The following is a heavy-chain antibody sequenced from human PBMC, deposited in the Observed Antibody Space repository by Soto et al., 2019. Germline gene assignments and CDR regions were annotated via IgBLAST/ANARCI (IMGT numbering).Heavy chain of an antibody. CDR1: GFTFSSYS. V-gene: IGHV3-30*03. CDR2: ISYDGSNK. Sequence: GGSLRLSCGASGFTFSSYSMNWVRQAPGKGLEWVAVISYDGSNKYYADSVKGRFTISRDNSKNTLYLQMNSLRAEDTAVYYCARDRSSYYGSGSYYNFDYWGQGTLVTVSS. D-gene: IGHD3-10*01. CDR3: ARDRSSYYGSGSYYNFDY. J-gene: IGHJ4*02.